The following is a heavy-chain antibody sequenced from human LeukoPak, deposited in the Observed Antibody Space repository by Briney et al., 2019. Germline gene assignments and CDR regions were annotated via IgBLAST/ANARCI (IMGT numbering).Heavy chain of an antibody. CDR3: AKDKGHDYFDY. J-gene: IGHJ4*02. Sequence: GGSLRLSCAASGFTFSSYAMSWVRQAPGKGLEWVAVISYDGINQYYADSVKGRFTISRDNSKNTLYLQMNSLRAEDTAVYYCAKDKGHDYFDYWGQGTLVTVSS. CDR2: ISYDGINQ. V-gene: IGHV3-30-3*01. CDR1: GFTFSSYA.